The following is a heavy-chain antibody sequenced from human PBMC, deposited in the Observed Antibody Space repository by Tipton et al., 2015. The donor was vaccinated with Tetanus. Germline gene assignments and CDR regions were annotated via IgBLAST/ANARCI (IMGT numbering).Heavy chain of an antibody. J-gene: IGHJ5*02. V-gene: IGHV7-4-1*02. CDR1: GFSLTTYA. CDR3: ARHWWGYDVLSGYNWFDP. CDR2: INTNTGNP. D-gene: IGHD3-3*01. Sequence: QSGAEVKMPGASVKVSCKASGFSLTTYAINWVRQAPGQGLEWMGWINTNTGNPTYAQGFTRRFVFSLDTSVSTAYLQISTLKADDTAVYYCARHWWGYDVLSGYNWFDPWGQGTLVTVSS.